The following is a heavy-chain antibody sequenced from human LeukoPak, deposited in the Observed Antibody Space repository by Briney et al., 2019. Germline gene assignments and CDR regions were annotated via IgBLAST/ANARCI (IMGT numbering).Heavy chain of an antibody. CDR3: VKGGGNFDY. J-gene: IGHJ4*02. CDR1: GASISSAS. Sequence: PETLSLTCTLSGASISSASWTWIRQPPGKGVEWIANIYYSGSTNYNPSLKSRVTISVDTSKNQLSLKLSTLTAADTAVYYCVKGGGNFDYWGQGTLVTVSS. CDR2: IYYSGST. D-gene: IGHD4-23*01. V-gene: IGHV4-59*08.